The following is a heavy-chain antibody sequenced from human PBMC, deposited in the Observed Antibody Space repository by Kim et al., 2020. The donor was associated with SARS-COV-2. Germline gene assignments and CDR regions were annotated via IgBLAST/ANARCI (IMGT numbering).Heavy chain of an antibody. CDR2: IIPIFGTA. V-gene: IGHV1-69*13. J-gene: IGHJ6*02. Sequence: SVKVSCKASGGTFSSYAISWVRQAPGQGLEWMRGIIPIFGTANYAQKFQGRVTITADESTSTAYMELSSLRSEDTAVYYCARASYCSSTSCPPRYYYYYGMDVWGQGTTVTVSS. CDR3: ARASYCSSTSCPPRYYYYYGMDV. D-gene: IGHD2-2*01. CDR1: GGTFSSYA.